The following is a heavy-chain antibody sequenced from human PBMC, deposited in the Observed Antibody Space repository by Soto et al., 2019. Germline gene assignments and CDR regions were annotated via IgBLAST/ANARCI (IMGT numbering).Heavy chain of an antibody. D-gene: IGHD3-16*02. CDR1: GFTFSSYW. CDR2: IKQDGSEK. CDR3: ARAYDYIWGSYRQYDAFDI. Sequence: GGSLRLSCAASGFTFSSYWMSWVRQAPGKGLEWVANIKQDGSEKYYVDSVKGRFTNSRDNAKNSLYLQMNSLRAEDTAVYYCARAYDYIWGSYRQYDAFDIWGQGTMVTVSS. V-gene: IGHV3-7*02. J-gene: IGHJ3*02.